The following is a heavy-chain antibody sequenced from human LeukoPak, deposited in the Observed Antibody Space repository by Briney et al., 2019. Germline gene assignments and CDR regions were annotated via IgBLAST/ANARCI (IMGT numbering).Heavy chain of an antibody. V-gene: IGHV4-59*01. CDR3: ARVRDGSGHDY. Sequence: SETLSFTCTVSGGSISSYYWSWIRQPPGKGLEWIGYIYYSGSTNYNPSLKSRVTISVDTSKNQFSLKLSSVTAADTAVYYCARVRDGSGHDYWGQGSLVTVSS. CDR2: IYYSGST. J-gene: IGHJ4*02. D-gene: IGHD6-19*01. CDR1: GGSISSYY.